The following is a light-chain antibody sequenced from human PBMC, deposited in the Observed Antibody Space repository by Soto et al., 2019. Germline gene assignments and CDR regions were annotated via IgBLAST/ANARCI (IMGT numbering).Light chain of an antibody. J-gene: IGLJ1*01. V-gene: IGLV2-23*02. CDR1: SSDVGSYNI. Sequence: QSALTQPASVSGSPGQSSTISCTGTSSDVGSYNIVSWYQQHPGKAPKLMIYEVSKRPSGVSNRFSGSKSGNTASLTISGLQADDEADYYCCSYAGSSTFVFGTGTKLTVL. CDR2: EVS. CDR3: CSYAGSSTFV.